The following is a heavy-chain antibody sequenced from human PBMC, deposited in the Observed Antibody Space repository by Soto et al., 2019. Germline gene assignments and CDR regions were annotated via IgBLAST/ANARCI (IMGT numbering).Heavy chain of an antibody. Sequence: SETLSLTCTVSGGSISSSSYYWGWIRQPPGKGLEWIGSIYYSGSTYYNPSLKSRVTISVDTSKNQFSLKLCTVTAADTAVYYCARQQVPRSDFGVVIDAFDIWGQGTMVTVSS. CDR3: ARQQVPRSDFGVVIDAFDI. CDR1: GGSISSSSYY. J-gene: IGHJ3*02. V-gene: IGHV4-39*01. CDR2: IYYSGST. D-gene: IGHD3-3*01.